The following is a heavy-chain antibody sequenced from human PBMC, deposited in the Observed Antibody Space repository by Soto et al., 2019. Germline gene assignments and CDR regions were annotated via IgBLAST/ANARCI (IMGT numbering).Heavy chain of an antibody. CDR2: ISSNGGST. J-gene: IGHJ4*02. V-gene: IGHV3-64D*08. CDR1: GFTFSSYA. D-gene: IGHD6-6*01. Sequence: GGSLRLSCAASGFTFSSYAMHWVRQAPGKGLEYVSAISSNGGSTYYADSVKGRFTISRDNSKNTLYLQMSSLRAEDTAVYYCVKVAGAARPSPLWGQGTLVTVSS. CDR3: VKVAGAARPSPL.